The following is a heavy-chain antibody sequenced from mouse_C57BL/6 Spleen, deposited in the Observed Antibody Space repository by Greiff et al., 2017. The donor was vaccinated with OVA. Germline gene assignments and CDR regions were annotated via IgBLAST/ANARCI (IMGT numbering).Heavy chain of an antibody. D-gene: IGHD1-1*01. CDR1: GYTFTSYW. Sequence: QVQLQQPGAELVKPGASVKLSCKASGYTFTSYWMQWVKQRPGQGLEWIGEIDPSDSYTNYNQKFKGKATLTVDTSSSTAYMQLSSLTSEDSAVYYGATREMGYYGSRGYWGQGTTLTVSS. V-gene: IGHV1-50*01. CDR3: ATREMGYYGSRGY. J-gene: IGHJ2*01. CDR2: IDPSDSYT.